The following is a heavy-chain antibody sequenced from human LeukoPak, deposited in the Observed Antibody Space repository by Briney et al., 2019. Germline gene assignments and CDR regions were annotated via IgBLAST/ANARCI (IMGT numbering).Heavy chain of an antibody. D-gene: IGHD3-22*01. CDR1: GFTFSSYA. CDR3: AKVDSSGYYYPSYFDY. CDR2: ISGSGGSK. J-gene: IGHJ4*02. Sequence: PSGGSLRLSCAASGFTFSSYAMSWVRQAPGKGLEWVSAISGSGGSKYYADSVKGRFTISRDNSKNTLYLQMNSLRAEDTAVYYCAKVDSSGYYYPSYFDYWGQGTLVTVSS. V-gene: IGHV3-23*01.